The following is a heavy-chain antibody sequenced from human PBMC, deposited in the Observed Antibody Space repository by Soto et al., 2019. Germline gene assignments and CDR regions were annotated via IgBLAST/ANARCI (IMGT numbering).Heavy chain of an antibody. J-gene: IGHJ4*02. CDR2: INSDGSST. Sequence: GESLKISCAASGFTFSSYWMHWVRQAPGKGLVWVSRINSDGSSTSYADSVKGRFTISRDNAKNTLYLQMNSLRAEDTAVYYCARAGIQYSYGYGIDYWGQGTLVTVSS. CDR3: ARAGIQYSYGYGIDY. CDR1: GFTFSSYW. D-gene: IGHD5-18*01. V-gene: IGHV3-74*01.